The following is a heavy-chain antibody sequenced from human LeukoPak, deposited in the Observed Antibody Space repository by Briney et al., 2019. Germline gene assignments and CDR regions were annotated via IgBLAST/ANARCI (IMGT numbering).Heavy chain of an antibody. D-gene: IGHD3-22*01. CDR2: ISSSGST. Sequence: SEALSLTCTVSGGSISSSSYYWGWIRQPPGKGLEWIGRISSSGSTNYNPPLKSRVTISVDTSKNQFSLKLSSVTAADTAVYFCARGPYSYDSSGAFDIWGQGTMVTVSS. J-gene: IGHJ3*02. CDR1: GGSISSSSYY. V-gene: IGHV4-39*07. CDR3: ARGPYSYDSSGAFDI.